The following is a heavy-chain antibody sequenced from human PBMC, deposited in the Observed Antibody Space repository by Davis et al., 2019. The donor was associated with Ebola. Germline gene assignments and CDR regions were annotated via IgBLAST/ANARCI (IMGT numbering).Heavy chain of an antibody. CDR1: GYTFTSYG. D-gene: IGHD2-2*02. V-gene: IGHV1-18*04. CDR2: ISAYNGNT. J-gene: IGHJ4*02. Sequence: ASVKVSCKASGYTFTSYGISWVRHAPGQGLEWMGWISAYNGNTNYAQRFQDRVTMTTDTSTNTAYMEVRSLRSDDTAVYYCARDGSVAAIELDYWGQGTLVTVSS. CDR3: ARDGSVAAIELDY.